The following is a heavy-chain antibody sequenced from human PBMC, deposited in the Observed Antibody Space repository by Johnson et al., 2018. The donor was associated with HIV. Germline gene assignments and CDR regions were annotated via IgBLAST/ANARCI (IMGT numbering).Heavy chain of an antibody. CDR1: GFTFSIYA. CDR2: ISFDGNDK. Sequence: QVQLVESGGGLVQPGGSLRLSCAASGFTFSIYAMHWIRQAPGKGLEWVSLISFDGNDKYYADSVKGRFTISRDNSKNTLYLQMNSLRAEDTAVYYCAKDKDAFDIWGQGTMVTVSS. J-gene: IGHJ3*02. CDR3: AKDKDAFDI. V-gene: IGHV3-30*04.